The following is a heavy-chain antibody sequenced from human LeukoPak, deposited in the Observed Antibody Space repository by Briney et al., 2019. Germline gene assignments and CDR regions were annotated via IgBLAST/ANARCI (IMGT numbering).Heavy chain of an antibody. CDR1: GGSISYYY. CDR3: ARHAYYSYSYMDV. V-gene: IGHV4-4*09. Sequence: SETLSLTCNVSGGSISYYYWSWIRQPPGEGLEWIGYVYSSGSTNYNPSLKSRVTISVDTSKNQFTLKLTSLTAADTAVYYCARHAYYSYSYMDVWGNGTTVTVSS. CDR2: VYSSGST. J-gene: IGHJ6*03.